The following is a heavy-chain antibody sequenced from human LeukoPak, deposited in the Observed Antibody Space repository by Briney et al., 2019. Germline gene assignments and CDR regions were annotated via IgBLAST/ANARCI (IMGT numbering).Heavy chain of an antibody. J-gene: IGHJ4*02. Sequence: ASVKVSCKASGYTFTSYYIHWMRQAPGQGLEWVGWINPNSGGSHYAQKFQGRVTMTRDTSTNTGYMELTSLRIDDTAVYYCARGPRYGESGYNLGPYWGQGTLVTVSS. CDR2: INPNSGGS. V-gene: IGHV1-2*02. CDR3: ARGPRYGESGYNLGPY. D-gene: IGHD5-24*01. CDR1: GYTFTSYY.